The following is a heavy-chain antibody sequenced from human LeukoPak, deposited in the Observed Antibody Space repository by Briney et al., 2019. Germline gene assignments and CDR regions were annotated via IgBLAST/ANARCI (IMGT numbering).Heavy chain of an antibody. J-gene: IGHJ1*01. CDR1: GGSISSGSYY. V-gene: IGHV4-61*02. Sequence: SQTLSLTCTVSGGSISSGSYYWNWIRQPAGKGLEWIGRIYTSGSTNYNPSLKSRVTISVDTPKNQFSLKLNSLTAADTAVYYCARRGDYGDFYWGQGTLVTVSS. CDR3: ARRGDYGDFY. CDR2: IYTSGST. D-gene: IGHD4-17*01.